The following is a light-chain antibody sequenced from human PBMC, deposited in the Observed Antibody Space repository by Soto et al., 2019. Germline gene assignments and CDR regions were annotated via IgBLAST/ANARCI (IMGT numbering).Light chain of an antibody. J-gene: IGLJ2*01. V-gene: IGLV1-44*01. CDR2: SNN. CDR3: AAWDDSLSGVV. Sequence: QSVLTQTPSASGTPGQRVTISCSGSSSNIGSNTVNWYHQLPGTAPKLLIYSNNQRPLGVPDRFSGSKSGTSASLAISGLQSEDEADYYCAAWDDSLSGVVFGGGTKLTVL. CDR1: SSNIGSNT.